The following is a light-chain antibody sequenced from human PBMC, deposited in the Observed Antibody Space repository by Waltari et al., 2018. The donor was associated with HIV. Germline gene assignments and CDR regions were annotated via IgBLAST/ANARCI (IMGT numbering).Light chain of an antibody. Sequence: SYALTQPPSVSVSPGQTASITCSGEKLGEKYACWYQQKPGQFPVVVIYQDRKRPSGIPERISGSNSGNTATLTINGTQAMDEADYYCQAWDSSTVIFGGGTRLTVL. CDR2: QDR. J-gene: IGLJ2*01. CDR3: QAWDSSTVI. V-gene: IGLV3-1*01. CDR1: KLGEKY.